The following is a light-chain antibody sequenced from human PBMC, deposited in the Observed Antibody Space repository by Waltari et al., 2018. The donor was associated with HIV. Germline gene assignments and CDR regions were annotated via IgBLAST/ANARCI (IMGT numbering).Light chain of an antibody. CDR3: GTWDSSLSAGV. CDR2: DTE. CDR1: SPNIGDNF. V-gene: IGLV1-51*01. Sequence: QSVLTQPPSVSAAPGPQVTISCSGNSPNIGDNFVSWYQQFPGTAPKLLIYDTEKRPSGIPERFSGSKSGTSATLGITGLQTGDEAVYYCGTWDSSLSAGVFGGGTKVTVL. J-gene: IGLJ3*02.